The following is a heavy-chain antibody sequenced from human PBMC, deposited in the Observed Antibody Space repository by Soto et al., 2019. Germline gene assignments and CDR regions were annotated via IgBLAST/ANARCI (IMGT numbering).Heavy chain of an antibody. D-gene: IGHD6-6*01. CDR2: IYSGGST. Sequence: PGGSLRLSCAASGFTFSTYSMSWVRQAPGKRLEWVSVIYSGGSTYYADSVKGRFTISRDNSKNTLYLQMNSLRAEDTAVYYCAREGSIAFDIWGQGTMVTVS. V-gene: IGHV3-66*01. J-gene: IGHJ3*02. CDR1: GFTFSTYS. CDR3: AREGSIAFDI.